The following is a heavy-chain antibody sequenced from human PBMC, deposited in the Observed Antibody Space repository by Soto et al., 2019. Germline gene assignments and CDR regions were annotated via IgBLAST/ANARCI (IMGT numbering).Heavy chain of an antibody. Sequence: PSETLSLTCTVSGGSISSGGYYWSWIRQHPGKGLEWIGYIYYSGSTYYNPSLKSRVTISVDTSKNQFSLKLSSVTAADTAVYYCARAYGGNSDLDFQHWGQGTLVTVS. V-gene: IGHV4-31*03. D-gene: IGHD4-17*01. CDR3: ARAYGGNSDLDFQH. J-gene: IGHJ1*01. CDR2: IYYSGST. CDR1: GGSISSGGYY.